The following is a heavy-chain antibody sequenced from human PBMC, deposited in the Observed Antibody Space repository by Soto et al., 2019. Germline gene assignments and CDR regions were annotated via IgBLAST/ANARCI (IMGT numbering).Heavy chain of an antibody. V-gene: IGHV4-30-4*01. CDR3: AAAMRMSNWFDP. J-gene: IGHJ5*02. Sequence: SETLSLTCTVSGGSISSGDYYWSWIRQPPGKGLEWIGYTYYSGSTYYNPSLKSRVTISVDTSKNQFSLKLSSVTAADTAVYYCAAAMRMSNWFDPWGQGTLVTVSS. CDR1: GGSISSGDYY. CDR2: TYYSGST. D-gene: IGHD2-2*01.